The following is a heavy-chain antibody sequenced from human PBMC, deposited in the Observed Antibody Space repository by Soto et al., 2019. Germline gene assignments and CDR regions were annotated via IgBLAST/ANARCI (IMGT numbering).Heavy chain of an antibody. V-gene: IGHV3-33*01. D-gene: IGHD2-15*01. CDR3: AGVGYCSGVSFYSISKPFAFDI. Sequence: QVQLVESGGGVVQPGRSLRLSCAASGFTFSSYGMHWVRQAPGKGLEWVAVIWYDGSNKYYADSVKGRFTISRDNSKNSLYLQRSSLRAEDTAVYYCAGVGYCSGVSFYSISKPFAFDIWGQGTMVTVSS. CDR2: IWYDGSNK. CDR1: GFTFSSYG. J-gene: IGHJ3*02.